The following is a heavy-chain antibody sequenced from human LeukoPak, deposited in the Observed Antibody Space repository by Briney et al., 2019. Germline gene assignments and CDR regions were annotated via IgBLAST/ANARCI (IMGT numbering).Heavy chain of an antibody. CDR1: GFSFDDYG. D-gene: IGHD2-15*01. CDR2: VNWDGRST. Sequence: GRSVRLSCAASGFSFDDYGMTWVRKAPGKGLVWVSGVNWDGRSTGYADSVKGRFTISRDNAKNSLFLQMNSLRAEDTAWYYCARVVSSPGWFHSATWFFDIWGRGTPGTVSS. J-gene: IGHJ2*01. CDR3: ARVVSSPGWFHSATWFFDI. V-gene: IGHV3-20*04.